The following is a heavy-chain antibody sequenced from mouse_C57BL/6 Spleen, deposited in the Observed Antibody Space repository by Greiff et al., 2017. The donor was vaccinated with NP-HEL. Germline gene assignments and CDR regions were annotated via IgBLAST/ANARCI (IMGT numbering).Heavy chain of an antibody. J-gene: IGHJ2*01. CDR1: GYSITSGYY. CDR3: ARHYGNYDFDY. V-gene: IGHV3-6*01. Sequence: DVKLQESGPGLVKPSQSLSLTCSVTGYSITSGYYWNWIRQFPGNKLEWMGYISYDGSNNYNPSLKNRISITRDTSKNQFFLKLNSVTTEDTATYYCARHYGNYDFDYWGQGTTLTVSS. CDR2: ISYDGSN. D-gene: IGHD2-1*01.